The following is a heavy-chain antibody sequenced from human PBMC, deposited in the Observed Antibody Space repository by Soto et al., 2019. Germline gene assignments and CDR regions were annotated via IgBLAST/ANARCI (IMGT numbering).Heavy chain of an antibody. Sequence: QVQLQEAGPGLVRPSQTLSLTCTVAGGSMSENDYYWSWLRQSPGQGLQWIGYIYDTWTTSCSPSLKSRVTMSADTSRNQFSLQLTSVTAADTALYFCARGIVRGGFDIGGQGTLVTVSS. CDR3: ARGIVRGGFDI. V-gene: IGHV4-30-4*01. CDR2: IYDTWTT. J-gene: IGHJ3*02. CDR1: GGSMSENDYY. D-gene: IGHD3-10*02.